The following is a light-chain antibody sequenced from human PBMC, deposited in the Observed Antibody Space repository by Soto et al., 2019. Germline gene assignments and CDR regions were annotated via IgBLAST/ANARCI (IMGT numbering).Light chain of an antibody. CDR3: QQRNSYPRT. CDR1: QGIASY. CDR2: AAS. Sequence: DIQLTQSPSFLSASVGDRVTITCRASQGIASYLACYQQKPGKAPKLLIYAASTLQSGVPSRFSGSGTGTEFTLTISSLQPEDFATYYCQQRNSYPRTFGQGTKVEIK. V-gene: IGKV1-9*01. J-gene: IGKJ1*01.